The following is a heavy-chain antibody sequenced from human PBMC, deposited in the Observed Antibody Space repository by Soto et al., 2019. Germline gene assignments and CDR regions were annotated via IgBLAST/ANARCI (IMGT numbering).Heavy chain of an antibody. Sequence: QVQLVQSGAEVKEPGASVTVSCRASGDRFTDYYMHWVRQAPGQGLEWMGWINPNGGVTKYAQKFQGWVTMTRDTSIRTVDMQLSRLRFDDTAIYYCARESGGATATLDYYYFYMDVWGTGTTVTVSS. V-gene: IGHV1-2*04. CDR1: GDRFTDYY. CDR2: INPNGGVT. J-gene: IGHJ6*03. D-gene: IGHD5-12*01. CDR3: ARESGGATATLDYYYFYMDV.